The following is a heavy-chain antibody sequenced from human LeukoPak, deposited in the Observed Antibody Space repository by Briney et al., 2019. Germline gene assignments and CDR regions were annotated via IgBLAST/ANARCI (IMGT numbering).Heavy chain of an antibody. CDR2: IYHSGST. J-gene: IGHJ4*02. Sequence: SETLSLTCAVYGGSFSGYYWSWIRQPAGKGLEWIGYIYHSGSTYYSPSFKSRVTMSVDRSKNQFSLKLSSVTAADTAIYYCASGYGNSWYPGYWGQGTLVTVSA. CDR3: ASGYGNSWYPGY. V-gene: IGHV4-34*01. D-gene: IGHD6-13*01. CDR1: GGSFSGYY.